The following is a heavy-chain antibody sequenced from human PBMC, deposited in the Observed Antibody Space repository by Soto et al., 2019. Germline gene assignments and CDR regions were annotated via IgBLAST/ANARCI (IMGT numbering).Heavy chain of an antibody. CDR2: ISSGGSST. D-gene: IGHD3-22*01. V-gene: IGHV3-48*03. J-gene: IGHJ4*02. CDR3: ARALHDGGYPFDY. Sequence: GGSLRLSCAASGFTFSNYEMNWVRQAPGKGLEWVSYISSGGSSTDYADSVRGRFTVSRDSAKNSLSLQLNSLRVEDTAVYFCARALHDGGYPFDYWGQGTLVTVSS. CDR1: GFTFSNYE.